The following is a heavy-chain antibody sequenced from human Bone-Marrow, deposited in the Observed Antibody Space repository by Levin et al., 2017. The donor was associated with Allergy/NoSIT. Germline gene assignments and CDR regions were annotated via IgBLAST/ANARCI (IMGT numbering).Heavy chain of an antibody. Sequence: AGGSLRLSCAASGFTFSDYYMSWIRQAPGKGLEWVSYISSSGSTTYYADSVKGRSTISRDNAKNSLYLQMNSLRAEDTAVYYCARDLRHGLLGWQPGANWFDPWGQGTLVTVSS. J-gene: IGHJ5*02. V-gene: IGHV3-11*01. CDR3: ARDLRHGLLGWQPGANWFDP. D-gene: IGHD3/OR15-3a*01. CDR2: ISSSGSTT. CDR1: GFTFSDYY.